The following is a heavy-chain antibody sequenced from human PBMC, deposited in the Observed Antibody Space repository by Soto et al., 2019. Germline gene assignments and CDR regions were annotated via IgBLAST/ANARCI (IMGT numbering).Heavy chain of an antibody. D-gene: IGHD6-19*01. J-gene: IGHJ4*02. CDR2: MDPNSGNT. V-gene: IGHV1-8*01. CDR1: GYPFTSYD. Sequence: XSVKVAYKASGYPFTSYDINWVRQATGQGLEWMGWMDPNSGNTGYAQKFQGRVTMTRNTSISTAYMELSSLRSEDTAVYYCARGQGIAVAGWVEWGQGTLVTVSS. CDR3: ARGQGIAVAGWVE.